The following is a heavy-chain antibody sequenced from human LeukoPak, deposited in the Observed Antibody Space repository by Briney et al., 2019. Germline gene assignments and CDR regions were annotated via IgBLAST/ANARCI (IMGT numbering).Heavy chain of an antibody. CDR2: IQDSGSQK. V-gene: IGHV3-7*01. Sequence: GGSLRLSCAASGFTFSNYWMTWVRQAPGKGLEWVASIQDSGSQKNYGDSVKGRFTISRDNAENSLYLQMNILRVEDTAVYYCARASPDYYYGMDVWGQGTTVTVSS. CDR3: ARASPDYYYGMDV. J-gene: IGHJ6*02. CDR1: GFTFSNYW. D-gene: IGHD1-14*01.